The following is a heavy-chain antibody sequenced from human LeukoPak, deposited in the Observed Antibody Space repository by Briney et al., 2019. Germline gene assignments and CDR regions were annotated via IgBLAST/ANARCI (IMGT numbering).Heavy chain of an antibody. J-gene: IGHJ4*02. D-gene: IGHD4-17*01. CDR2: INTGNGNT. V-gene: IGHV1-3*04. CDR3: ARRAPTTVTDY. CDR1: GYTLTELS. Sequence: ASVKVSCKVSGYTLTELSMHWVRQAPGKGLEWMGWINTGNGNTIYSQKFQGRVTITRDTSASTAYMELSSLKSEDTALYYCARRAPTTVTDYWGQGTLVTVSS.